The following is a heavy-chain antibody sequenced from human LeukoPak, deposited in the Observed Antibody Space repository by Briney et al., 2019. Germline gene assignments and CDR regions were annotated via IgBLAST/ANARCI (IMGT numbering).Heavy chain of an antibody. D-gene: IGHD3-16*01. CDR3: SMITFGGVISY. V-gene: IGHV4-31*09. J-gene: IGHJ4*02. Sequence: SQTLSLTCTVSGGSISSGGYYWSWIRQHPGRGLEWIGYIYYSGSTYYNPSLKSRVTISVDTSKNQFSLKLSSVTAADTAVYYCSMITFGGVISYWGQGTLVTVSS. CDR2: IYYSGST. CDR1: GGSISSGGYY.